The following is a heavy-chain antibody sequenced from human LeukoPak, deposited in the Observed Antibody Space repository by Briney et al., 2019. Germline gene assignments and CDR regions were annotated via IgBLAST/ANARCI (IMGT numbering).Heavy chain of an antibody. D-gene: IGHD3-10*01. CDR3: ARGDKKENLSGPSGYFDP. Sequence: SVKVSCKASGGTFSSYAISWVRQAPGQGLEWMGRIIPILGIANYAQKFQGRVTITADKSTSTAYMELSSLRSDDTAVYYCARGDKKENLSGPSGYFDPWGQGSLVTVSS. CDR2: IIPILGIA. J-gene: IGHJ5*02. CDR1: GGTFSSYA. V-gene: IGHV1-69*04.